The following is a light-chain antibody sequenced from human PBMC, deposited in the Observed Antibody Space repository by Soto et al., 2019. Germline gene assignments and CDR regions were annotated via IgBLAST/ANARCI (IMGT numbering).Light chain of an antibody. CDR1: SSDVGGYNY. CDR3: SSYTSSSFWV. Sequence: QSALTQPASVSGSPGQSITISCTRTSSDVGGYNYVSWYQQHPGKAPKLMIYEVSNRPSGVSNRFSGSKSANTASLTISGLQAEDEADYYCSSYTSSSFWVFGGGTQLTVL. V-gene: IGLV2-14*01. J-gene: IGLJ3*02. CDR2: EVS.